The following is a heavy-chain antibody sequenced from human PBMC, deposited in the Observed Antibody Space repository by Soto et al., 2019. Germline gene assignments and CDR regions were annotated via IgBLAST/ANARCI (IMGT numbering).Heavy chain of an antibody. D-gene: IGHD3-16*01. CDR2: ITGWDAGT. J-gene: IGHJ4*02. CDR1: GFTFSNYA. V-gene: IGHV3-23*01. Sequence: EVQLLESGGGLVHPGESLRLSCAASGFTFSNYAMSWVRQAPGKGLEWVSTITGWDAGTSYADSVKGRFTISRDNAKNSLYLQMNSLRAEDTAVYYCARVRGEVDYWGQGTLVTVSS. CDR3: ARVRGEVDY.